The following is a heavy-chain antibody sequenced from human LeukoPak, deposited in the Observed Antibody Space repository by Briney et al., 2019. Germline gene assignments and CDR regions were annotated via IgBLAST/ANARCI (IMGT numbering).Heavy chain of an antibody. CDR1: GYTFTGYY. CDR3: ARDFGSYSSSPFYYFDY. CDR2: INPNSGGT. Sequence: ASVKVSCKASGYTFTGYYMHWVRQAPGQGLEWMGWINPNSGGTNYAQKFQGRVTMTRDTSISTAYMELSRLRSDDTAVYYCARDFGSYSSSPFYYFDYWGQGTLVTVSS. J-gene: IGHJ4*02. D-gene: IGHD6-6*01. V-gene: IGHV1-2*02.